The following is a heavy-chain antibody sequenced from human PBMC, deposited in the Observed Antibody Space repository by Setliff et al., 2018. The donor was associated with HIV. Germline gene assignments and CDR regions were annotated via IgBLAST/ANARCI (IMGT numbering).Heavy chain of an antibody. CDR1: GGSISSGSYY. CDR3: ARLVRVGSGHYFDY. V-gene: IGHV4-39*07. Sequence: PSETLSLTCIVSGGSISSGSYYWGWIRQPPGKGLEWIGTVFYSGSTSYSPPLKSRVTISVDTSKNQFSLKLRSVTAADTALYYCARLVRVGSGHYFDYWGQGKLVTVSS. D-gene: IGHD3-10*01. J-gene: IGHJ4*02. CDR2: VFYSGST.